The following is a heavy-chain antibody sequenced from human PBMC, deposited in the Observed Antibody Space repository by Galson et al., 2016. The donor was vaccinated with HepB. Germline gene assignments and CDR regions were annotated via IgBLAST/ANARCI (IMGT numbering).Heavy chain of an antibody. CDR3: ARQNLNYVGWSDP. Sequence: SETLSLTCSVSGGSIGSHYWSWIRQPPGKGLEWIGFVYDSGSPKYNPSLKSRVTISVDTSKNQFSLRLTSVTAADTAVYYCARQNLNYVGWSDPWGQGTLVTVSS. J-gene: IGHJ5*02. D-gene: IGHD1-7*01. CDR1: GGSIGSHY. V-gene: IGHV4-59*11. CDR2: VYDSGSP.